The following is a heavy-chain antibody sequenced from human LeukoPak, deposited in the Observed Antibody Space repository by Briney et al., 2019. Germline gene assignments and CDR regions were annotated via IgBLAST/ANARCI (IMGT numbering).Heavy chain of an antibody. CDR1: GGSISSSSYY. D-gene: IGHD3-10*01. CDR2: IYYSGST. V-gene: IGHV4-39*07. CDR3: ARGGFSHYYGSGSYYDY. J-gene: IGHJ4*02. Sequence: SETLSLTCTVSGGSISSSSYYWGWIRQPPGKGLEWIGSIYYSGSTYYNPSLKSRVTISVDTSKNQFSLKLSSVTAADTAVYYCARGGFSHYYGSGSYYDYWGQGTLVTVSS.